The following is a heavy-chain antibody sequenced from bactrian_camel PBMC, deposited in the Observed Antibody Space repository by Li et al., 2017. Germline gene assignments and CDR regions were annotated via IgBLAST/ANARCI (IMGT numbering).Heavy chain of an antibody. D-gene: IGHD6*01. CDR1: GYTFDDSE. J-gene: IGHJ4*01. CDR2: TITSDGTP. CDR3: AEGRGSRGEHCYSLNY. V-gene: IGHV3S60*01. Sequence: HVQLVESGGGSVQAGGSLRLSCRYSGYTFDDSEMGWYRQAPGKTCELLSTITSDGTPYYSPSVSGRFSISQDRDKNTVWLQLNALKPEDTAVYYCAEGRGSRGEHCYSLNYWGQGTQVTVS.